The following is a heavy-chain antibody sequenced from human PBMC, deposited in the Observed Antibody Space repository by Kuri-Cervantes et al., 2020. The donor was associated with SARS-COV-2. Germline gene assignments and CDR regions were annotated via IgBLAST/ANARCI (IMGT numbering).Heavy chain of an antibody. J-gene: IGHJ6*02. D-gene: IGHD1-26*01. V-gene: IGHV3-53*01. Sequence: GESLKISCAASGFTVSSNYMSWVRQAPGKGLEWVSVIYSGGSTYYAESVKGRFTISRDNSKNTLYLQMNSLRAEDTAVYYCARWSIVGATRGLLRYYGTDVWGQGTTVTVSS. CDR2: IYSGGST. CDR3: ARWSIVGATRGLLRYYGTDV. CDR1: GFTVSSNY.